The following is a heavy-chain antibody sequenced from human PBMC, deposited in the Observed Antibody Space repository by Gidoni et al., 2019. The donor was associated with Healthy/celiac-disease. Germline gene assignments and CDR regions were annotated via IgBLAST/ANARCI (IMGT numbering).Heavy chain of an antibody. V-gene: IGHV4-34*01. J-gene: IGHJ4*02. CDR2: INHSGST. D-gene: IGHD6-19*01. CDR3: ARRPGIAVAPVDY. Sequence: QVQLQQWGAGLLKPSETLSLTCAVNGGPFSGYYWSWIRQPPGKGLEWIGEINHSGSTNYNPSLKSRVTISVDTSKNQFSLKLSSVTAADTAVYYCARRPGIAVAPVDYWGQGTLVTVSS. CDR1: GGPFSGYY.